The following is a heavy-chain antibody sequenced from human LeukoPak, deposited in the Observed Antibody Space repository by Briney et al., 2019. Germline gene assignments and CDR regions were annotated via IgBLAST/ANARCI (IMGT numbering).Heavy chain of an antibody. CDR1: GGTFSSYA. CDR2: IIPIFGTA. J-gene: IGHJ4*02. D-gene: IGHD3-10*01. Sequence: SVKVSCKASGGTFSSYAISWVRQAPGQGLEWMGGIIPIFGTANYAQKFQGRVTITADESTSTAYMELSSLRTEDTTVYYCAKDMDVGGYGSGSYFDYWGQGTLVTVSS. CDR3: AKDMDVGGYGSGSYFDY. V-gene: IGHV1-69*13.